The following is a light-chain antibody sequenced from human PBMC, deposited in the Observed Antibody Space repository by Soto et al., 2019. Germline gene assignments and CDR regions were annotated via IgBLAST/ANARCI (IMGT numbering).Light chain of an antibody. CDR3: QQYGRSPFT. V-gene: IGKV3-20*01. CDR2: GAS. CDR1: QSVSSNN. J-gene: IGKJ3*01. Sequence: EIGLTQSPGTLSLSPGERATLSCRASQSVSSNNLAWYQQRPGQAPRVVIYGASTRATGIPERFSGSGSGTDFTLTISRLEPEDSAVYYCQQYGRSPFTFGPGTKVDIK.